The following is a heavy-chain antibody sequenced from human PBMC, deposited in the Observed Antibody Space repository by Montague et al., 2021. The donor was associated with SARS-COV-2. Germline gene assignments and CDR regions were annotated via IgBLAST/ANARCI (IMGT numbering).Heavy chain of an antibody. Sequence: CAISGDSVSINTAAWKWNRQSPSIGLERLGRTYYRSKWYYDYAVSVKSRMTISPDTSKNQFSLQLSSVTPEDRAVYYCARDPRYSLSWSFDYWGQGTLVTVSS. CDR1: GDSVSINTAA. V-gene: IGHV6-1*01. CDR2: TYYRSKWYY. CDR3: ARDPRYSLSWSFDY. D-gene: IGHD6-13*01. J-gene: IGHJ4*02.